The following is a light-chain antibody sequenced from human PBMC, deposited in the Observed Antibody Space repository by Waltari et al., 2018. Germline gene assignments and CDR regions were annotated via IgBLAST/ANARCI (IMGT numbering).Light chain of an antibody. V-gene: IGKV3-20*01. J-gene: IGKJ1*01. CDR2: GAS. Sequence: EIVLTQSPGTLSLSPGERATLSCRASQSISSSYLAWYQQKPGQAPMLLIYGASSRATGIPDRFSGSGSGTDFTLTISRLEPEDFAVYSCQQYGSLPWTFGQGTKVEIK. CDR3: QQYGSLPWT. CDR1: QSISSSY.